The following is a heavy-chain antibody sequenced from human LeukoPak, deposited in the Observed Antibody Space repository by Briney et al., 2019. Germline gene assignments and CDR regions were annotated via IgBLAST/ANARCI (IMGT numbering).Heavy chain of an antibody. J-gene: IGHJ5*02. CDR3: ARGVRGSYGTDL. CDR1: GFTFSSYC. Sequence: GGSLKLSCAASGFTFSSYCVHWVRQAPGQGLVWVSRINPAGSSTNYADSVKGRFTISRDNAMNTLYLHLNSLRAEDTAVYYCARGVRGSYGTDLWGQGTLVTVSS. D-gene: IGHD1-26*01. V-gene: IGHV3-74*01. CDR2: INPAGSST.